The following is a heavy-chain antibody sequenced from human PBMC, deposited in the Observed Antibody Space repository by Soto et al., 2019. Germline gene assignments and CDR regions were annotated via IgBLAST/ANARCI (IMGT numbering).Heavy chain of an antibody. Sequence: SETLSLTCAVYGGSFSGYYWSWIRQPPGKGLEWIGEINHSGSTNYNPSLKSRVTISVDTSKNQFSLKLSSVTAADTAVYYCARAYHPLYCTNGVCYHFDYWGQGTLVTVSS. V-gene: IGHV4-34*01. CDR1: GGSFSGYY. CDR2: INHSGST. J-gene: IGHJ4*02. CDR3: ARAYHPLYCTNGVCYHFDY. D-gene: IGHD2-8*01.